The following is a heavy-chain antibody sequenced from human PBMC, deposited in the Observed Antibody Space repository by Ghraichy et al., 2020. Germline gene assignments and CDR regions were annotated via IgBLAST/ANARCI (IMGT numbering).Heavy chain of an antibody. CDR3: AHSLIPYYYDNIGYNPFFRGFHH. V-gene: IGHV2-5*02. D-gene: IGHD3-22*01. Sequence: SGPTLVKPTQTLTLTCTFSGFSLNTTGVGVAWIRQPPGRALEWLALIYWDDDKRYSPSLKSRLTITKDTSKNRVVLTMANMDPVDTATYYCAHSLIPYYYDNIGYNPFFRGFHHWGQGTLVTVSS. CDR2: IYWDDDK. J-gene: IGHJ1*01. CDR1: GFSLNTTGVG.